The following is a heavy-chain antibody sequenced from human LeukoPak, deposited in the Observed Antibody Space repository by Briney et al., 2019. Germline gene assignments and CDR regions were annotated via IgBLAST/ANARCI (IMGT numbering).Heavy chain of an antibody. CDR3: ARFGRFLEWLPGEDY. J-gene: IGHJ4*02. V-gene: IGHV3-64*01. D-gene: IGHD3-3*01. CDR1: GFTFSSYS. Sequence: GGSLRLSCAASGFTFSSYSMQWVRQAPAEGLEYVSAIRSIGGSTYYANSVKGRFTISRDNSKNTLYLQMGSLRAEDMAVYYCARFGRFLEWLPGEDYWGQGTLITVSS. CDR2: IRSIGGST.